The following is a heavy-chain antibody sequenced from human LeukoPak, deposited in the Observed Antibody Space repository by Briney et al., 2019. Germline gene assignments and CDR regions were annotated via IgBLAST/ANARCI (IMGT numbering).Heavy chain of an antibody. D-gene: IGHD3-10*01. V-gene: IGHV3-23*01. J-gene: IGHJ4*02. CDR3: ASAVVRARVIH. Sequence: PGGSLRLSCAASGFTFNNYAMSWVRQAPGKGLEWVSAISGSGASTYYADSVKGRFTISRDNSKNTLYVQMNSLRAEDTAVYYCASAVVRARVIHWGQGTLVTVSS. CDR2: ISGSGAST. CDR1: GFTFNNYA.